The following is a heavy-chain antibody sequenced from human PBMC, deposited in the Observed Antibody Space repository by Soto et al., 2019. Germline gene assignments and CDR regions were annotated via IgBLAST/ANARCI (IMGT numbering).Heavy chain of an antibody. Sequence: PSETLSLTCTVSGGSISSYYWSWIRQPPGKGLEWIGYIYYSGSTNYNPSLKSRVTISVDTSKNQFSLKLSSVTAADTAVYYCAIDLAGYDFWSGYYTGDAFDIWGQGTMVTVSS. CDR2: IYYSGST. V-gene: IGHV4-59*01. J-gene: IGHJ3*02. CDR1: GGSISSYY. D-gene: IGHD3-3*01. CDR3: AIDLAGYDFWSGYYTGDAFDI.